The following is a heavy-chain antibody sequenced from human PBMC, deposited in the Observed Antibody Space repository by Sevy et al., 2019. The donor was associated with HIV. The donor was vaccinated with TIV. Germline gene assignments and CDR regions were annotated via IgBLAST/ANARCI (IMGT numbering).Heavy chain of an antibody. D-gene: IGHD1-26*01. Sequence: GGSLRLSCSPSGFIFGDYTVSWVRQAPGKGLEWIAFIRGTRNGETKEYAASVRGRFTISRDDSKSIAYLQMNSLKTEDTAVYYCTRVEGAAVRGMDLWGQGTTVTVSS. CDR2: IRGTRNGETK. CDR3: TRVEGAAVRGMDL. CDR1: GFIFGDYT. J-gene: IGHJ6*01. V-gene: IGHV3-49*04.